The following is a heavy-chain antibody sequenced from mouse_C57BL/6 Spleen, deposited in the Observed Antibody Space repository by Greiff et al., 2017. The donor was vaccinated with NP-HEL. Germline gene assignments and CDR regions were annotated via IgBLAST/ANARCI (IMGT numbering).Heavy chain of an antibody. Sequence: EVKLVESGGGLVQSGRSLRLSCATSGFTFSDFYMEWVRQAPGKGLEWIAASRNKANDYTTAYSASVKGRFIVSRDTSQSILYLQMNALRAEDTAIYYCATYGYGDYAMDYWGQGTSVTVSS. D-gene: IGHD2-12*01. J-gene: IGHJ4*01. CDR1: GFTFSDFY. CDR3: ATYGYGDYAMDY. CDR2: SRNKANDYTT. V-gene: IGHV7-1*01.